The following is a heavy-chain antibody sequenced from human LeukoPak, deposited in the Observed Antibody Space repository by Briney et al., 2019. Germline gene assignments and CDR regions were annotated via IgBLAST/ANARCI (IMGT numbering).Heavy chain of an antibody. CDR2: IIPIFGTA. D-gene: IGHD5-18*01. CDR3: AESKYSYGAFFDY. J-gene: IGHJ4*02. Sequence: GASVKVSCKASGGTFSSYAISWVRQAPGQGLEWMGGIIPIFGTANYAQKFQGRVTITADESTSTAYMELSSLRSEDTAVYYCAESKYSYGAFFDYWGQGTLVTVSS. CDR1: GGTFSSYA. V-gene: IGHV1-69*13.